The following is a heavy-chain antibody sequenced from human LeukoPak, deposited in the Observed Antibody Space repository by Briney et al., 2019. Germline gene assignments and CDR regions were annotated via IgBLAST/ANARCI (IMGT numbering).Heavy chain of an antibody. D-gene: IGHD2-21*01. Sequence: PGGSLRLSCVASGFTFSSYEMNWVRQAPGKGLEWLSYIGSSDSTTTYADSVKGRFTISRDNAKNTLYLQMNSLRAEDTAVYYCARDGVEFYNWFDPWGQGTLVTVSS. CDR1: GFTFSSYE. V-gene: IGHV3-48*03. CDR2: IGSSDSTT. CDR3: ARDGVEFYNWFDP. J-gene: IGHJ5*02.